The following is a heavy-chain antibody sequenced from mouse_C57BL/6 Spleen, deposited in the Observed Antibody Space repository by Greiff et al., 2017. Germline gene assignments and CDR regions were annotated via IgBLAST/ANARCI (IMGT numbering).Heavy chain of an antibody. Sequence: VQLQQSGAELVRPGASVTLSCKASGYTFTDYEMHWVKQTPVHGLEWIGAIDPETGGTAYNQKFKGKARLTAGKSSSTAYMELRSLTSEDSAVYYCTRAGYYGGSFAWFAYWGEGALVTVSA. D-gene: IGHD1-1*01. J-gene: IGHJ3*01. CDR1: GYTFTDYE. V-gene: IGHV1-15*01. CDR2: IDPETGGT. CDR3: TRAGYYGGSFAWFAY.